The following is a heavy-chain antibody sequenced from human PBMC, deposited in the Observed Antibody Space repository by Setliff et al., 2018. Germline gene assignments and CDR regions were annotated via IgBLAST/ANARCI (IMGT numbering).Heavy chain of an antibody. CDR1: GYTFTGYF. CDR3: ARDGSAFFYQN. Sequence: ASVKVSCKTSGYTFTGYFIHWVRQAPRQGFEWLGWINPNRDDTKYAQKFQHRILMAKDTSLNTVYVELSSLRSDDTATYYCARDGSAFFYQNWGQGSLVTVSS. D-gene: IGHD1-26*01. V-gene: IGHV1-2*02. J-gene: IGHJ4*02. CDR2: INPNRDDT.